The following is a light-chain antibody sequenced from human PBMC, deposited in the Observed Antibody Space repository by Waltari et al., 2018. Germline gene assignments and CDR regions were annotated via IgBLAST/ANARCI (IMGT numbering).Light chain of an antibody. J-gene: IGLJ1*01. CDR1: SSDVGGYNY. CDR3: SSYTSSSTLPLYV. V-gene: IGLV2-14*01. CDR2: DVS. Sequence: QSALTQPASVSGSPGQSITISCTGTSSDVGGYNYVSWYQQHPGKAPKLMIYDVSKRPSGVSSRFSGSKSGNTASLTISGLQAEDEADYYCSSYTSSSTLPLYVFGTGTKVTVL.